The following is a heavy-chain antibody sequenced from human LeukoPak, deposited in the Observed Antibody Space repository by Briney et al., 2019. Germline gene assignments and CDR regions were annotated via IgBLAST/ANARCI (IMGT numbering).Heavy chain of an antibody. Sequence: GGSLRLSCAASGFTFDDYAMHWVRQAPGKGLEWVSLISWDGGSTYYADSVKGRFTISRDNSKNSLYLQMNSLRAEDTALYYCARDEIPYYDILTGYSRDTNFDYWGQGTLVTVSS. V-gene: IGHV3-43D*03. CDR3: ARDEIPYYDILTGYSRDTNFDY. CDR2: ISWDGGST. D-gene: IGHD3-9*01. CDR1: GFTFDDYA. J-gene: IGHJ4*02.